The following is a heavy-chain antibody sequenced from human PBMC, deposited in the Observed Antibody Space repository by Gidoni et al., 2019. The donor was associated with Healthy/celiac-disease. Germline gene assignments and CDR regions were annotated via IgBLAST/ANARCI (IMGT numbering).Heavy chain of an antibody. CDR3: ARQGPFGDPNDAFDI. Sequence: QLQLQESGPGLVKPSETLSLTCTVSGGSISSSSYYWGWIRQPPGKGLEWIGSIYYSGSTYYNPSLKSRVTISVDTSENQFSLRLSSVTAADTAVYYCARQGPFGDPNDAFDIWGQGTMVTVSS. D-gene: IGHD3-10*01. V-gene: IGHV4-39*01. CDR2: IYYSGST. J-gene: IGHJ3*02. CDR1: GGSISSSSYY.